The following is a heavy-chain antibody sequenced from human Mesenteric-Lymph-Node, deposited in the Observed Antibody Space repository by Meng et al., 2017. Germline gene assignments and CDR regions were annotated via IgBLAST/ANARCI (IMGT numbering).Heavy chain of an antibody. CDR2: ISYDASNK. Sequence: GGSLRLSCAASGFTFSRYAMYWVRQAPGKGLEWVAAISYDASNKYSADSVKGRFTISRDNSKNTLYLQMNSLRAEDTAVYYCARDYGDGYFDYWGQGALVTVSS. V-gene: IGHV3-30*01. CDR3: ARDYGDGYFDY. CDR1: GFTFSRYA. J-gene: IGHJ4*02. D-gene: IGHD4-17*01.